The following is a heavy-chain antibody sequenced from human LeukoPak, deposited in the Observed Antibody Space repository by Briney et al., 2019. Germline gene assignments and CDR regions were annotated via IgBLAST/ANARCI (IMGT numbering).Heavy chain of an antibody. CDR1: GGSISHYY. J-gene: IGHJ4*02. D-gene: IGHD6-6*01. Sequence: PSETLSLTCTVSGGSISHYYWTWIRQPPGKGLEWIGYIYYTGSTKYNPSLKSRVTISVDTSKNQFSLKLRSVTAADTAVYYCARHSSSDLFVDYWGQGTLVTVSS. CDR2: IYYTGST. V-gene: IGHV4-59*08. CDR3: ARHSSSDLFVDY.